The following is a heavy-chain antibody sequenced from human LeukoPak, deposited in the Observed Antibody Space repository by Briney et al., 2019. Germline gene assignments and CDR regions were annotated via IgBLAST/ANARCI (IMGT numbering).Heavy chain of an antibody. V-gene: IGHV1-18*01. J-gene: IGHJ3*02. CDR2: ISAYNGNT. CDR1: GYTFTNYG. D-gene: IGHD1-26*01. Sequence: ASVKVSCKASGYTFTNYGFSWVRQAPGQGLEWMGWISAYNGNTNYAQKLQGRVTMTTDTSTSTAYMELRSLGSDDTAVYYCARISWEHDAFDIWGQGTMVTVSS. CDR3: ARISWEHDAFDI.